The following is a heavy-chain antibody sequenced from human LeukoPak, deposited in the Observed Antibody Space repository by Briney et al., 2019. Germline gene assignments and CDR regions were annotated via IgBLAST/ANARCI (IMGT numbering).Heavy chain of an antibody. J-gene: IGHJ6*02. CDR2: IIPIFGIA. Sequence: ASVKVSCKASGGTFSSYAISWVRQAPGQGREWMGRIIPIFGIANYAQKFQGRVTITADQSTSTAYMELSSLRSEDTAVYYCARDLHCSGGSCFSRYYYYYGMDVWGQGTTVTVSS. D-gene: IGHD2-15*01. CDR1: GGTFSSYA. V-gene: IGHV1-69*04. CDR3: ARDLHCSGGSCFSRYYYYYGMDV.